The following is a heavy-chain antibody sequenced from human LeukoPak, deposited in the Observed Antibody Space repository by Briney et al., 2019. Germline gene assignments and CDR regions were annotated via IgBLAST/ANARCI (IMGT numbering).Heavy chain of an antibody. CDR2: INSDGSST. D-gene: IGHD6-13*01. CDR3: VRYIAAAGVY. V-gene: IGHV3-74*01. Sequence: GGSLRLSCAASGFTFRGYWMHWVRQAPGKGLVWVSRINSDGSSTSYADSVKGRFTISRDNAKNTLYLQLNSLRAEDSAVYYCVRYIAAAGVYWGQGTLVTVSS. J-gene: IGHJ4*02. CDR1: GFTFRGYW.